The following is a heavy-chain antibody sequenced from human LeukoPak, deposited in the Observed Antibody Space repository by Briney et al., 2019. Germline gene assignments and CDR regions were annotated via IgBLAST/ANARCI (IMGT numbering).Heavy chain of an antibody. CDR3: VKGGRDGNKSDGAFHI. CDR1: GFTFKHFA. J-gene: IGHJ3*02. V-gene: IGHV3-9*01. Sequence: GGSLRLSCVASGFTFKHFAMHWVRQVPGEGLDWVSAISWESGTTGYAESVKGRLTISRDNAKNSLYLQMNSLRVEDSALYSCVKGGRDGNKSDGAFHIWGQGTVVTVS. CDR2: ISWESGTT. D-gene: IGHD4-23*01.